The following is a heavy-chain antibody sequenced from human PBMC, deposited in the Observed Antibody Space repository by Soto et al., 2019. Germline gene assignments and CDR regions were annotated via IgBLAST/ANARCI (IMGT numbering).Heavy chain of an antibody. CDR1: GFTFSSYS. Sequence: GGSLRLSCAASGFTFSSYSMNWVRQAPGKGLEWVSYISSSSSTIYYADSVKGRFTISRDNAKNSLYLQMNSLRDEDTAVYYCVRAHCGGDCYHYFDYWGQGTLVTVSS. D-gene: IGHD2-21*02. J-gene: IGHJ4*02. CDR2: ISSSSSTI. V-gene: IGHV3-48*02. CDR3: VRAHCGGDCYHYFDY.